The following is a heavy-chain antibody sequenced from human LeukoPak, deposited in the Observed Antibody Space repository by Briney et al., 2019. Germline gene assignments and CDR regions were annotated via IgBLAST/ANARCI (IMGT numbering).Heavy chain of an antibody. CDR2: ISAYNGNT. CDR3: ASSSSAAHDAFDI. D-gene: IGHD2-2*01. J-gene: IGHJ3*02. CDR1: GYTFTSYG. Sequence: ASVKVSCKASGYTFTSYGVSWVRQAPGQGLEWMGWISAYNGNTNYAQKLQGRVTMTTDTSTSTAYMELRSLRSDDTAVYYCASSSSAAHDAFDIWGQGTMVTVSS. V-gene: IGHV1-18*01.